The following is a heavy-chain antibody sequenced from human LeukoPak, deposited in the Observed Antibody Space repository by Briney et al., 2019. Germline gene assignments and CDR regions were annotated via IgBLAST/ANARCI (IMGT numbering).Heavy chain of an antibody. CDR2: IYTSGST. CDR1: GGSISSGSYY. J-gene: IGHJ4*02. D-gene: IGHD6-13*01. Sequence: PSETLSLTCTVSGGSISSGSYYWSWIRQPAGKGLEWIGRIYTSGSTNYNPSLKSRVTISVDTSKNQFSLKLSSVTAADTAVYYCARARAAGLFDYWGQGTLVTVSS. V-gene: IGHV4-61*02. CDR3: ARARAAGLFDY.